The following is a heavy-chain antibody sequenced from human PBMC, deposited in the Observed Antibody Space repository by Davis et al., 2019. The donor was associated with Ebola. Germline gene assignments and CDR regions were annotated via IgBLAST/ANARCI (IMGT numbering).Heavy chain of an antibody. CDR3: ARGIVVVVAATRGSWFDP. CDR2: INREGGAI. J-gene: IGHJ5*02. Sequence: PRGSLRLSCVVSGLTFSGYATNWVRQAPGKGLEMISHINREGGAIYYADSVKGRFTTPRDNSKNTLYLQMNSLRAEDAAVYYCARGIVVVVAATRGSWFDPWGQGTLVTVSS. V-gene: IGHV3-48*01. CDR1: GLTFSGYA. D-gene: IGHD2-15*01.